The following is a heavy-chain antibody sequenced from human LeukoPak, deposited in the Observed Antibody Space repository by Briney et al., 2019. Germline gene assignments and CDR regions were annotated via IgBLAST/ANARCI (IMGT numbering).Heavy chain of an antibody. CDR3: ARTPGYSSGWYLFDY. CDR1: GFTFSSYS. J-gene: IGHJ4*02. D-gene: IGHD6-19*01. Sequence: GGSLRLSCAASGFTFSSYSMNWVRQAPGKGLEWVSSISSSSSYIYYADSVKGRFTISRDNAKNSLYLQMNSLRAEDTAVYYCARTPGYSSGWYLFDYWGQGTLVTVSS. V-gene: IGHV3-21*01. CDR2: ISSSSSYI.